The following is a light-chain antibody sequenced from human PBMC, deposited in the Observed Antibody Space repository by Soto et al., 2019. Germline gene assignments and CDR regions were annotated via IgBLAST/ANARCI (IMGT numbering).Light chain of an antibody. CDR2: EVS. CDR1: SSDVGGYNY. V-gene: IGLV2-14*01. J-gene: IGLJ2*01. Sequence: QPVLTQPASVSGSPGQSITISCTGTSSDVGGYNYVSWYQQHPGKAPKLMIYEVSNRPSGVSNRFSGSKSGNTASLTISGLQAEDEADYYCSSYTSSSNMVFGGGTKLTVL. CDR3: SSYTSSSNMV.